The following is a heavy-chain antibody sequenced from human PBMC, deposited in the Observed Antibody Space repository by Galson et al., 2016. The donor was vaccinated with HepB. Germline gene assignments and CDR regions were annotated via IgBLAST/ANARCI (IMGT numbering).Heavy chain of an antibody. J-gene: IGHJ4*02. Sequence: SLRLSCAASGFSVNFNYMSWVRQAPGKGLEWVSLISTDDTTYYADSVKGRFTISRDNSKNTLYLQMNSKRAEDTAVYYCARDVAAAADYWGQGTLVTVSS. CDR2: ISTDDTT. CDR3: ARDVAAAADY. D-gene: IGHD6-25*01. V-gene: IGHV3-66*02. CDR1: GFSVNFNY.